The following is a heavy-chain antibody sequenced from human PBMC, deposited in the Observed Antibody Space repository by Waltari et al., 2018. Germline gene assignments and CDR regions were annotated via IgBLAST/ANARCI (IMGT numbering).Heavy chain of an antibody. J-gene: IGHJ4*02. CDR3: ATWSGRGHDY. D-gene: IGHD3-3*01. CDR2: INSNGDAT. Sequence: ASGFTFITSAMHWVRQAPGKRLEYVSAINSNGDATYYENSVKDRFTISRDNSKNTLYLQMGSLRAEDMAVYYCATWSGRGHDYWGQGTLVTVSS. V-gene: IGHV3-64*01. CDR1: GFTFITSA.